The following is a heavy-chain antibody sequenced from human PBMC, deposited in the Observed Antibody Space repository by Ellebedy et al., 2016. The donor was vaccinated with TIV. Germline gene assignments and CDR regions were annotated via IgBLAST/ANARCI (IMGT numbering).Heavy chain of an antibody. CDR2: VTDSDDKS. D-gene: IGHD6-19*01. CDR3: AKRFHRVGVPGTFFGS. Sequence: GESLKIPCAASGFVFSDSALSWVRPDPGKGLEWVSTVTDSDDKSFYGDSVKGRFTISRDKSRNKLFLQMNNLNAEEPAVYYCAKRFHRVGVPGTFFGSWGHGTLVTVSS. J-gene: IGHJ4*01. CDR1: GFVFSDSA. V-gene: IGHV3-23*01.